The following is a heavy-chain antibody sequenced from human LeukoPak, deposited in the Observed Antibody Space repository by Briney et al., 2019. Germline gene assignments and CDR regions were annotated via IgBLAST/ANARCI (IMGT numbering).Heavy chain of an antibody. Sequence: GGSLRLSCAASGFTFSSYAMSWVRQAPGKGLEWVSAISGSGGSTYYADSVKGRFTISRDNSKNTLYLQMNSLRAEDTAVYYCANPRYDSSGYYYVDWGQGTLVTVSS. J-gene: IGHJ4*02. V-gene: IGHV3-23*01. CDR1: GFTFSSYA. CDR3: ANPRYDSSGYYYVD. CDR2: ISGSGGST. D-gene: IGHD3-22*01.